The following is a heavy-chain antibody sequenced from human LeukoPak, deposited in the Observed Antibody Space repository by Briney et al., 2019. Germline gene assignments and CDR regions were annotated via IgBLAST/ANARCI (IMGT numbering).Heavy chain of an antibody. CDR2: IKEDGSEK. CDR3: ARDSRTRRISAD. V-gene: IGHV3-7*01. J-gene: IGHJ4*02. CDR1: AFTFSSYW. D-gene: IGHD1-1*01. Sequence: PGGSLRFSCEASAFTFSSYWRSWVRQAPGKGLEWVANIKEDGSEKNYVDSVKGRFTISRDNAKNSLYLQMNSLRAEDTAVYYCARDSRTRRISADWGQGTLVSVSS.